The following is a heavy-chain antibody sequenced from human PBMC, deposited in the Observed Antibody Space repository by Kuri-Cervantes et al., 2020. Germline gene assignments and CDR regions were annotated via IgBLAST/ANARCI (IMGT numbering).Heavy chain of an antibody. CDR1: GFTFSSYW. J-gene: IGHJ4*02. D-gene: IGHD1-26*01. CDR3: ARERVGDTDYFDY. V-gene: IGHV3-7*01. CDR2: IQHDGSEK. Sequence: GGSLRLSCAASGFTFSSYWMNWVRQAPGKGLEWVANIQHDGSEKYYVDSVKGRFTISRDNSENSLYLQMNSLRAEDTAVYYCARERVGDTDYFDYWGQGTLVTVSS.